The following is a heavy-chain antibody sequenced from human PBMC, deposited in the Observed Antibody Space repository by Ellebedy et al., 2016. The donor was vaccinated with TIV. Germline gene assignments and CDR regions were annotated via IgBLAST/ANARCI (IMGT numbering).Heavy chain of an antibody. CDR3: ARDAVDGSGGPFDY. V-gene: IGHV3-30*04. CDR1: GFIFSTYA. J-gene: IGHJ4*02. CDR2: ISYDGTNK. Sequence: GESLKISXAASGFIFSTYAMHWVRQAPGKGLEWVAVISYDGTNKYYADSVKGRFTISRDNSKNTLYLHMNSLRAEDTAVYYCARDAVDGSGGPFDYWGQGTLVTVSS. D-gene: IGHD3-10*01.